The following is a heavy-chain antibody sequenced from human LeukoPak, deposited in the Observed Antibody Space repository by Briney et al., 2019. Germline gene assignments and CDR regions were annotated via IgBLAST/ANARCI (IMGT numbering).Heavy chain of an antibody. D-gene: IGHD3-22*01. CDR3: ARERADSGYYYDSSGRLNY. CDR1: GGTFSSYA. V-gene: IGHV1-69*04. J-gene: IGHJ4*02. CDR2: IIPILGIA. Sequence: SVKVSCKASGGTFSSYAISWVRQAPGQGLEWMGRIIPILGIANYAQKFQGRVTITADKSTSTAYMELSSLRSEDTAVYYCARERADSGYYYDSSGRLNYWGQGTLVTVSS.